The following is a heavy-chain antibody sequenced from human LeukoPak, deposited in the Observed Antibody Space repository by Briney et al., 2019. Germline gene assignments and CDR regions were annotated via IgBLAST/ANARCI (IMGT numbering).Heavy chain of an antibody. CDR3: AKDRLLRFPYFDY. Sequence: QSGGSLRLSCAASGFTFSTYAMSWVRQAPGKGLEWVSAISGGGTSTYYADSVKGRFTISRDNSKNTLYLQMNSLRAEDTAVYYCAKDRLLRFPYFDYWGQGTLVTVSS. J-gene: IGHJ4*02. V-gene: IGHV3-23*01. CDR2: ISGGGTST. D-gene: IGHD3-3*01. CDR1: GFTFSTYA.